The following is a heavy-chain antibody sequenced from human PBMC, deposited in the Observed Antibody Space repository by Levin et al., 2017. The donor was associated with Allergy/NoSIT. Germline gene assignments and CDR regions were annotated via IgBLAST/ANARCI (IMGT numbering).Heavy chain of an antibody. D-gene: IGHD2-2*01. Sequence: GGSLRLSCVASGFTFSTSWMHWVRQVPGKGLVWLARIKSDGSSKRYADSVKGRFTISRDNAKNTLYLQMNSLRAEDTAEYYCARHIVVVPAAESFDYWGQGTLVTVSS. CDR1: GFTFSTSW. V-gene: IGHV3-74*01. CDR2: IKSDGSSK. CDR3: ARHIVVVPAAESFDY. J-gene: IGHJ4*02.